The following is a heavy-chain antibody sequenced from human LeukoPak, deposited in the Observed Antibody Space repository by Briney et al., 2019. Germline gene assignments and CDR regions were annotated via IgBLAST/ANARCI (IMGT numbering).Heavy chain of an antibody. D-gene: IGHD4/OR15-4a*01. CDR1: GGSLSSSSYY. J-gene: IGHJ4*02. CDR3: ARDRFYGGAVAPIDY. CDR2: IYYSGST. Sequence: PSETLSLTCTVSGGSLSSSSYYWGWIRQPPGKGLEWIGSIYYSGSTYYNPSLKSRVTISVDTSKNQFSLKLSSVTAADTAVYYCARDRFYGGAVAPIDYWGQGTLVTVSS. V-gene: IGHV4-39*07.